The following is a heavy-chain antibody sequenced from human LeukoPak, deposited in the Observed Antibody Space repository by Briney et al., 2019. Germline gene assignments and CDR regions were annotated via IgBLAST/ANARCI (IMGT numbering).Heavy chain of an antibody. CDR1: GFTFSSYA. CDR3: AREGPRGNSQFDY. Sequence: GGSLRLSCAASGFTFSSYAMSWVRQAPGKGLEWVSGVSGRGGGTYYTDSVKGRLTISRDNSKDTLFLQMNGLRAEDTAVYYCAREGPRGNSQFDYWGQGTLVTVSS. CDR2: VSGRGGGT. J-gene: IGHJ4*02. V-gene: IGHV3-23*01. D-gene: IGHD2/OR15-2a*01.